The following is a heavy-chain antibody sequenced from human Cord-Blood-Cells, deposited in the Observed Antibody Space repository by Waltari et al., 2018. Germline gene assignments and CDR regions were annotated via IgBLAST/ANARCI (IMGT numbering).Heavy chain of an antibody. D-gene: IGHD3-10*01. CDR3: ARSAGTIDFDY. V-gene: IGHV3-30-3*01. CDR1: ASTFSRYA. J-gene: IGHJ4*02. CDR2: ISYDRSNK. Sequence: QVQLVESGGGVVQPGRSLRSPCAASASTFSRYARPWVRQAPGKGLEWVAVISYDRSNKYYADSVKGRFTISRDNSKNTLYLQMNSLRAEDTAVYYCARSAGTIDFDYWGQGTLVTVSS.